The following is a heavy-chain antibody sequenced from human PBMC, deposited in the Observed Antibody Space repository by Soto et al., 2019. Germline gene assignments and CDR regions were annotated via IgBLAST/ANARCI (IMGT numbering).Heavy chain of an antibody. CDR3: ARADCTGAYCYSWPFNYGVDV. J-gene: IGHJ6*02. V-gene: IGHV3-33*08. Sequence: QVQLVESGGGVVQPGGSLRLSCTTSGFTFNTYGMHWVRQAPGKGLEWVAIIWYDGSNKYSADSVKGRFTISRDNSKNTVYLQLNSLRAEDTALYYCARADCTGAYCYSWPFNYGVDVWGQGTTVTVSS. D-gene: IGHD2-15*01. CDR2: IWYDGSNK. CDR1: GFTFNTYG.